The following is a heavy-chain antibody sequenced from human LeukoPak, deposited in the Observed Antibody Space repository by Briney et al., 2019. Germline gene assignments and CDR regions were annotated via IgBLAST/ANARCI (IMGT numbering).Heavy chain of an antibody. J-gene: IGHJ6*03. CDR1: GDSVSSNSAA. CDR2: TYYRSKWYN. CDR3: ARARRTVTTPLYYYYYMDV. V-gene: IGHV6-1*01. D-gene: IGHD4-17*01. Sequence: SQTLSLTCAISGDSVSSNSAAWNWIRQSPSRGLEWLGRTYYRSKWYNDYAVSVKSRITINPDTSKNQFPLQLNSVTPEDTAVYYCARARRTVTTPLYYYYYMDVWGKGTTVTVSS.